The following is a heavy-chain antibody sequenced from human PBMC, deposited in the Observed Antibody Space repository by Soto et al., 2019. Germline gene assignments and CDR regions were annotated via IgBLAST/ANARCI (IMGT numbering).Heavy chain of an antibody. CDR2: IIPIFGTA. CDR3: ARSPEKIKEWPIAGRFDP. V-gene: IGHV1-69*06. CDR1: GGTFSSYA. Sequence: SVKVSCKASGGTFSSYAISWVRQAPGQGLEWMGGIIPIFGTANYAQKFQGRVTITADKSTSTAYMELSSLRSEDTAVYYCARSPEKIKEWPIAGRFDPWGQGTLVTVSS. D-gene: IGHD3-3*01. J-gene: IGHJ5*02.